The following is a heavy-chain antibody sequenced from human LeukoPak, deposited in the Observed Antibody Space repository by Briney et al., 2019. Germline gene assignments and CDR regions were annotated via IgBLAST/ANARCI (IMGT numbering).Heavy chain of an antibody. J-gene: IGHJ4*02. CDR3: ARDPIVVVPAATDY. D-gene: IGHD2-2*01. CDR2: ISSSSSYI. V-gene: IGHV3-21*01. CDR1: GFTFSSYA. Sequence: PGGSLRLSCAASGFTFSSYAMSWVRQAPGKGLEWVSSISSSSSYIYYADSVKGRFTISRDNAKNSLYLQMNSLRAEDTAVYYCARDPIVVVPAATDYWGQGTLVTVSS.